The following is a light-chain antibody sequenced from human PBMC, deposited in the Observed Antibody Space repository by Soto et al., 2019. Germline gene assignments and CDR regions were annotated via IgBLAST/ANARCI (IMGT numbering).Light chain of an antibody. J-gene: IGKJ1*01. CDR3: QQYLSFPWT. Sequence: IVLTQSPRSLTVSLGETTTINCQSSQSLLYASNNKNYLAWYKQKSGQPPKLLLYWASTRELGVPERLSGGGSGTDFALTMSGLQAEDVVVYYCQQYLSFPWTFGQWTKVEVK. V-gene: IGKV4-1*01. CDR1: QSLLYASNNKNY. CDR2: WAS.